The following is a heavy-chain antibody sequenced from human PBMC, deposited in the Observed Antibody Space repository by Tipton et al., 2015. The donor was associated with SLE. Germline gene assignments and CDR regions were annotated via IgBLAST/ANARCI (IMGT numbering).Heavy chain of an antibody. Sequence: TLSLTCTVSGDSINTHYWSWIRQSPGRGLEWIGYIHYTGVTDYNPPLRSRVTISADTSKNQFSLKLRSVTAADTAVYYCAREPYYYDSSGYYVSWFDPWGQGTLVTVSS. CDR3: AREPYYYDSSGYYVSWFDP. CDR1: GDSINTHY. CDR2: IHYTGVT. V-gene: IGHV4-59*11. J-gene: IGHJ5*02. D-gene: IGHD3-22*01.